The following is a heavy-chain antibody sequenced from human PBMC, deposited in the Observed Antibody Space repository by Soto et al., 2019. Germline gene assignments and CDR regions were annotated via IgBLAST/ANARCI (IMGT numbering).Heavy chain of an antibody. CDR2: IMSKTDGGTT. V-gene: IGHV3-15*01. CDR3: TTDSGMSPYSFDY. J-gene: IGHJ4*02. Sequence: ASETLSLTCTVSGGSTSSDNYWSWIRQAPGKGLEWVGRIMSKTDGGTTDYAAPVKGRFTISRDDSKSTLYLQMNSLKTEDTAFYYCTTDSGMSPYSFDYWGQGTLVTVSS. D-gene: IGHD1-26*01. CDR1: GGSTSSDNY.